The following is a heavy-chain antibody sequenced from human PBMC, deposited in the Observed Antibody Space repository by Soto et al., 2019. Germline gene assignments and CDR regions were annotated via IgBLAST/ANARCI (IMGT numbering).Heavy chain of an antibody. CDR1: GGSVSSTSTA. Sequence: SQTLSLTCAISGGSVSSTSTAWSWIRQSPSRGLEWLGRTYYRSEWYSDYAVSVKSRITINPDTSKNQFSLQLNSVTPEDTAVYYCARGSYYSGWVWGQGTLVTVSS. V-gene: IGHV6-1*01. J-gene: IGHJ4*02. CDR2: TYYRSEWYS. CDR3: ARGSYYSGWV. D-gene: IGHD6-19*01.